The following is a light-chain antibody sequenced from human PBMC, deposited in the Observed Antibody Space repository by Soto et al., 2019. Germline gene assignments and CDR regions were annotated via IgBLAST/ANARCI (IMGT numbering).Light chain of an antibody. Sequence: EIVFTQSPGTLYLSPGERATLSCRASQSVSSSYLAWYQQKPGQAPRLLIYDASNRANGIPARFSGSGSGTDLTLTISSLEPEDFAVYYCQQRSNWPTITFGQGTRLEI. CDR2: DAS. V-gene: IGKV3D-20*02. CDR1: QSVSSSY. CDR3: QQRSNWPTIT. J-gene: IGKJ5*01.